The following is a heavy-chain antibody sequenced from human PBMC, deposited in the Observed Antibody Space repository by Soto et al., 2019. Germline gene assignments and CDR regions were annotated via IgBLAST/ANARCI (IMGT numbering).Heavy chain of an antibody. Sequence: EVQLVESGGGLVQPGGSLRLSCAASGFTFISYAMKWVRQAPGKGLESVSAITSNGGNTDYASSVKGRFTISRDNSKNTLYLQMGSLRAEDMAVYYCARRIPFGYGMDVWGQGTTVTVSS. V-gene: IGHV3-64*01. CDR1: GFTFISYA. CDR3: ARRIPFGYGMDV. D-gene: IGHD2-21*01. CDR2: ITSNGGNT. J-gene: IGHJ6*02.